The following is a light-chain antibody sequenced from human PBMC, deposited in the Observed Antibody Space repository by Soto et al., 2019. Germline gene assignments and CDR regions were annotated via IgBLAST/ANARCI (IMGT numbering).Light chain of an antibody. Sequence: QSALTQPASVSGSPGQSITISCTGTSSDVGGYNYVSWYQQHPGKAPKLMIYDVSNRPSGVSNRFFGSKSGNTASLTISGLQAEDEADYYCSSYSTSSTPYVFGTGTKLTV. CDR2: DVS. CDR1: SSDVGGYNY. CDR3: SSYSTSSTPYV. J-gene: IGLJ1*01. V-gene: IGLV2-14*03.